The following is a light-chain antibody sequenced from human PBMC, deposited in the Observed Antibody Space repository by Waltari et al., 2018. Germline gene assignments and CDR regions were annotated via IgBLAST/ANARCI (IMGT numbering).Light chain of an antibody. CDR1: QRVSSSY. Sequence: EIMLTQSPGTLSLSPGERATLSCRASQRVSSSYLAWYQQTPGQAPRLLIYGASIRAAGIPDRFSGSVSGTDFTLTISRLEPEDFAVYYCQQYGTSPPNTFGGGTRVEIK. J-gene: IGKJ4*01. V-gene: IGKV3-20*01. CDR2: GAS. CDR3: QQYGTSPPNT.